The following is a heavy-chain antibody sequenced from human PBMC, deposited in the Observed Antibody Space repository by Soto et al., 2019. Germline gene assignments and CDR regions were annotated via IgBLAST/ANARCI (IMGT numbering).Heavy chain of an antibody. CDR3: AGGYSVYAEAGH. D-gene: IGHD5-12*01. V-gene: IGHV4-59*01. CDR1: GGSISNYY. Sequence: SETLSLTCTVSGGSISNYYWSWIRQSPGKGLDWVGNVYYSGSTKYNPSLKNRVTISIYTSKNQFSLKLSSVTVADTAVCYCAGGYSVYAEAGHWGQGTLVTVSS. CDR2: VYYSGST. J-gene: IGHJ4*02.